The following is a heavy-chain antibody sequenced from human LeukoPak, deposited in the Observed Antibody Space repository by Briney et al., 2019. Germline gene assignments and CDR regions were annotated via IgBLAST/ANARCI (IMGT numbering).Heavy chain of an antibody. CDR3: ARDCPNYDSSGYYFDY. CDR1: GGTFSSYT. V-gene: IGHV1-69*04. Sequence: SVKVSCKASGGTFSSYTISWVRQAPGQGLEWMGRIIPILGIANYAQKFQGRVTITADTSTSTAYMELSSLRSEDTAVYYCARDCPNYDSSGYYFDYWGQGTLVTVSS. CDR2: IIPILGIA. D-gene: IGHD3-22*01. J-gene: IGHJ4*02.